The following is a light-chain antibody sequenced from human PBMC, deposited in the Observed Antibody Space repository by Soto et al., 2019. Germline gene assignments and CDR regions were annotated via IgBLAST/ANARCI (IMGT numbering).Light chain of an antibody. CDR1: QSVSGSY. CDR3: QQYGSSST. V-gene: IGKV3-20*01. Sequence: EIVLTQSPGTLSLSPGERVTLSCRASQSVSGSYLAWYQQKPGQPPRLLIYGASSRASGIPDRFSGSGSGTDFTLTISRLEPEDFAVYYCQQYGSSSTFGQGTRLEIK. J-gene: IGKJ5*01. CDR2: GAS.